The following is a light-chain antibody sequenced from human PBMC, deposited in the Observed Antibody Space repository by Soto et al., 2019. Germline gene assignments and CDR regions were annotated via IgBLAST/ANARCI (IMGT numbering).Light chain of an antibody. CDR1: QGINSW. CDR2: AAS. CDR3: QQYNGYPLT. V-gene: IGKV1D-16*01. J-gene: IGKJ4*01. Sequence: DITITQSPSSLSSSVGDRITITCRASQGINSWLAWYQHKPEKAPKSLIYAASSLQRGVPSRFSGSGSGTDFTLTIISLQPEDFVTYFCQQYNGYPLTFGGGTKVDIK.